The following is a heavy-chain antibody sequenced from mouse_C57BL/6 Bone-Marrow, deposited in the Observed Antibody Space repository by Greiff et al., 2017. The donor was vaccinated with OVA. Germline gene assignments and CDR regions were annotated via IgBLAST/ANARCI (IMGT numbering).Heavy chain of an antibody. CDR2: IYPGDGDT. J-gene: IGHJ4*01. CDR3: ARGKLGRAMDY. Sequence: VKLQESGPELVKPGASVKISCKASGYAFSSSWMNWVKQRPGKGLEWIGRIYPGDGDTNYNGKFKGKATLTADKSSSTAYMQLSSLTSEDSAVYFCARGKLGRAMDYWGQGTSVTVSS. D-gene: IGHD4-1*01. CDR1: GYAFSSSW. V-gene: IGHV1-82*01.